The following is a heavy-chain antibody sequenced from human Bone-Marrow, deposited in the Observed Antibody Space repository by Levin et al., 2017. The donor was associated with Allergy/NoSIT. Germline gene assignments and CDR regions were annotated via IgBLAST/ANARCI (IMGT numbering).Heavy chain of an antibody. CDR2: INPSGGAT. Sequence: ASVKVSCKTSGYTFSSYYIHWARQARGQGLEWMGIINPSGGATSYAQKFQGRVTMTMDTSTSTVYMELRSLRSEDTAVYYCAKEGVVAGTSFYYYGMDVWGQGTTVTVSS. CDR3: AKEGVVAGTSFYYYGMDV. D-gene: IGHD6-19*01. V-gene: IGHV1-46*01. CDR1: GYTFSSYY. J-gene: IGHJ6*02.